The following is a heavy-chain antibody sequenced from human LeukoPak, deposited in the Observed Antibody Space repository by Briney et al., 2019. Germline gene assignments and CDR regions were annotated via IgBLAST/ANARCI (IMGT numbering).Heavy chain of an antibody. J-gene: IGHJ4*02. Sequence: GGSLRLSCAASGFTFSSYGMHWVRQAPGKGLEWVAVISYDGSNKYYADSVKGRFTISRDNSKNTLYLQMNSLRAEDTAVYYCAKVGSPDDYGDLFDYWGQGTLVTVSS. CDR1: GFTFSSYG. D-gene: IGHD4-17*01. V-gene: IGHV3-30*18. CDR3: AKVGSPDDYGDLFDY. CDR2: ISYDGSNK.